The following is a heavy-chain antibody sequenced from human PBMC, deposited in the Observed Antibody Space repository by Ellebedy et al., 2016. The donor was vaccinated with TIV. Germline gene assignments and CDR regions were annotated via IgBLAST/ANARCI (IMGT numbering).Heavy chain of an antibody. Sequence: MPGGSLRLSCTVSGGSISSYYWSWIRQPPGKGLEWIGYIYYSGSTNYNPSLKSRVTISVDTSKNQFSLKLSSVTAADTAVYYCARRDTAMVTFDYWGQGTLVTVSS. CDR3: ARRDTAMVTFDY. D-gene: IGHD5-18*01. J-gene: IGHJ4*01. CDR2: IYYSGST. CDR1: GGSISSYY. V-gene: IGHV4-59*08.